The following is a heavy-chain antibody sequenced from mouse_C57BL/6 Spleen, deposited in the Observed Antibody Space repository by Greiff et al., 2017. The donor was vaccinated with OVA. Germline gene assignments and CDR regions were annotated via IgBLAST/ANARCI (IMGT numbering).Heavy chain of an antibody. CDR1: GYTFTSYW. J-gene: IGHJ2*01. CDR3: ASLTGYYGSSHYFDY. Sequence: QVQLQQPGAELVKPGASVKMSCKASGYTFTSYWITWVKQRPGQGLEWIGDIYPGSGSTNYNEKFKGKATLTVDTSSSTAYLQLSSRTSEDSAVYYCASLTGYYGSSHYFDYWGQGTTLTVSS. D-gene: IGHD1-1*01. CDR2: IYPGSGST. V-gene: IGHV1-55*01.